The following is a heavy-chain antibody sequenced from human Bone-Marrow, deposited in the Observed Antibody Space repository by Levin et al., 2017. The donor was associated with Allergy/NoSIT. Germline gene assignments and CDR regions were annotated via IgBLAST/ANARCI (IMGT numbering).Heavy chain of an antibody. J-gene: IGHJ5*02. Sequence: KTSETLSLTCTVSGDSVSDSYWTWIRQPPGQGLEWIGHIQNSGSTYYNPSLESRVAISIDTSKNQVSLRLNSVTATDTAVYFCARLTDCFGGACYSYGWLDPWGQGILVTVSS. CDR1: GDSVSDSY. CDR2: IQNSGST. V-gene: IGHV4-4*08. CDR3: ARLTDCFGGACYSYGWLDP. D-gene: IGHD2-15*01.